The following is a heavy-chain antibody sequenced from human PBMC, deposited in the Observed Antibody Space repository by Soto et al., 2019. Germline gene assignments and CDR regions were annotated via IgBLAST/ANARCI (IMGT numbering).Heavy chain of an antibody. CDR1: GLIFSNAW. J-gene: IGHJ4*02. V-gene: IGHV3-15*07. CDR2: IKSKAYGGAT. Sequence: EVXLVXTXGDLVKPGGSLXXXCAVSGLIFSNAWMNWVRQAPGKGLEWVARIKSKAYGGATMYAAPVEGXFTXXXXXXXXXXXXXXXXLKIEDTAVYYCMDTNMAATWDYWGQGTLVTVSS. D-gene: IGHD5-18*01. CDR3: MDTNMAATWDY.